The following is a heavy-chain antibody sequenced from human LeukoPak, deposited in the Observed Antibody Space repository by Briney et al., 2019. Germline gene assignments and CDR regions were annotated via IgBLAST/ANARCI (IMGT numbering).Heavy chain of an antibody. J-gene: IGHJ4*02. CDR2: INPSGGST. CDR1: GYTFTSYY. D-gene: IGHD2-15*01. V-gene: IGHV1-46*01. Sequence: GASVKVSCKASGYTFTSYYMHWVRQAPGQGLEWMGIINPSGGSTSYAQKFQGRVTMTRDMSTSTVYMELSSLRSEDTAVYYCVRDAHYCSGGSCKNQGGVDYWGQGTLVTVSS. CDR3: VRDAHYCSGGSCKNQGGVDY.